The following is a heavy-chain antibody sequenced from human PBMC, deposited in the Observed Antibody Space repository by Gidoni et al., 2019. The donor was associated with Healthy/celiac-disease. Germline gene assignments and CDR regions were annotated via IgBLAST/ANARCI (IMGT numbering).Heavy chain of an antibody. CDR1: GFTFSSYS. CDR2: ISSSSSYI. CDR3: ARGPDLWYGVNWFDP. J-gene: IGHJ5*02. V-gene: IGHV3-21*01. Sequence: EVQLVESGGGLVKPGGSLRLSCAASGFTFSSYSMNWVRQAPGKGLEWVSSISSSSSYIYYADSVKGRFTISRDNAKNSLYLQMNSLRAEDTAVYYCARGPDLWYGVNWFDPWGQGTLVTVSS. D-gene: IGHD3-10*01.